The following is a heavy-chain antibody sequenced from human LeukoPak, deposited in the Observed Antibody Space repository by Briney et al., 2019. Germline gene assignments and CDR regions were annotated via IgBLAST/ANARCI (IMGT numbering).Heavy chain of an antibody. V-gene: IGHV4-34*01. CDR3: ARDRRYDYVWGSYRPDAFDI. Sequence: SETLSLTCAVYGGSFSGYYWSWIRQPPGKGLEWIGEINHSGSTNYTPSLKSRVTISVDTSKNQFSLKLSSVTAADTAVYYCARDRRYDYVWGSYRPDAFDIWGQGTMVTVSS. CDR2: INHSGST. D-gene: IGHD3-16*02. CDR1: GGSFSGYY. J-gene: IGHJ3*02.